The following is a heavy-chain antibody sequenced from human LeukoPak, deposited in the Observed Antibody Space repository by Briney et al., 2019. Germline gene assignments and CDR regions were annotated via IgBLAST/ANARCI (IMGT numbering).Heavy chain of an antibody. J-gene: IGHJ5*02. V-gene: IGHV3-30-3*01. D-gene: IGHD6-19*01. CDR2: ISYDGSNK. CDR3: ARDPDGYSSGWHPWFDP. Sequence: QSGGSLRLSCAASGFTFSSYAMHWVRQAPGKGLEWVAVISYDGSNKYYADSVKGRFTISRDNSKNTLYLQMNSLRAEDTAVYYCARDPDGYSSGWHPWFDPWGQGTLVTVSS. CDR1: GFTFSSYA.